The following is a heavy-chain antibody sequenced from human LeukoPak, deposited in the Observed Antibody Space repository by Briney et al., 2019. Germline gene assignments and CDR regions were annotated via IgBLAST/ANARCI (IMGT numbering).Heavy chain of an antibody. CDR1: GFTFSKYP. Sequence: GGSLRLSCVVSGFTFSKYPMNWVRQAPGKGLEWISTISVSEVTHYTDSVKGRFTISRDNSKSKVFLQMNSVRAEDTAVYYCAIDLDSSGSYDGVYSWGQGTLVTVSS. J-gene: IGHJ4*02. V-gene: IGHV3-23*01. CDR3: AIDLDSSGSYDGVYS. CDR2: ISVSEVT. D-gene: IGHD3-22*01.